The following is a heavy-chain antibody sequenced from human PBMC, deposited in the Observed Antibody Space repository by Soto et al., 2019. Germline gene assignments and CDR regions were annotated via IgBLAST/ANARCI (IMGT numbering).Heavy chain of an antibody. CDR1: GYSFTSYW. Sequence: PGESLKISCKGSGYSFTSYWIGWVRQMPGKGLEWMGIIYPGDSDTRYSPSFQGQVTISADKSISTAYLQWSSLKASDTAMYYCVRYSRDCSITSCYYYYYCYHMDVWGKGTTVTVSS. J-gene: IGHJ6*03. CDR2: IYPGDSDT. D-gene: IGHD2-2*01. CDR3: VRYSRDCSITSCYYYYYCYHMDV. V-gene: IGHV5-51*01.